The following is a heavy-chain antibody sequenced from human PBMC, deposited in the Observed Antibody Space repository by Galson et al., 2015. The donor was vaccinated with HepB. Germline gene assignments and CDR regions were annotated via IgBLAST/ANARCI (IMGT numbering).Heavy chain of an antibody. D-gene: IGHD6-6*01. V-gene: IGHV3-7*03. CDR3: ARRSGAARYYYYYYMDV. CDR2: IKQDGSEK. J-gene: IGHJ6*03. Sequence: SLRLSCAASGFTFSSYWMSWVRQAPGKGLEWVANIKQDGSEKYYVDSVKGRFTISRDNAKNSLYLQMNSLRAEDTAVYYCARRSGAARYYYYYYMDVWGKGTTVTVSS. CDR1: GFTFSSYW.